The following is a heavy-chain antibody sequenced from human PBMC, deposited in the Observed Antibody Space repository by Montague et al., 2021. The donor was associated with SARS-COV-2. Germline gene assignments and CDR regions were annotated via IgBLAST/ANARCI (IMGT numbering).Heavy chain of an antibody. V-gene: IGHV2-70*01. CDR3: ARIPNDSWYVSYVDY. D-gene: IGHD6-13*01. J-gene: IGHJ4*02. CDR2: TDWDDDK. CDR1: GLPLSTSGLC. Sequence: PALVTPTQTLTLTCTLSGLPLSTSGLCVGWIRQPPGKALEWLALTDWDDDKYYSPSLKTRLSISKDTSKNQVVLTMANMEPVDTATYYCARIPNDSWYVSYVDYWGQGMLVTVSS.